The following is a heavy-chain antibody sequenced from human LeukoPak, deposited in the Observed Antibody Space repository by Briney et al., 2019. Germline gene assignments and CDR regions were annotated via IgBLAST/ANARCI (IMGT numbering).Heavy chain of an antibody. CDR2: ISGNGIYT. D-gene: IGHD5-18*01. Sequence: GGSLSLSCAASGCTYSTFSLTWVRLAPGQGLEWVSTISGNGIYTYYADFVKGRFIISRDNCENTLYLQMNSLRADDTAVYYCVKDRRVNTAMADFDYWGEGTLVTVSS. CDR1: GCTYSTFS. V-gene: IGHV3-23*01. J-gene: IGHJ4*02. CDR3: VKDRRVNTAMADFDY.